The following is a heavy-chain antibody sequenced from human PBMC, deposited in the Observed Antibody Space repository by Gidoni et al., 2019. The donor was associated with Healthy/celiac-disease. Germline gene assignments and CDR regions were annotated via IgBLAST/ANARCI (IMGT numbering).Heavy chain of an antibody. V-gene: IGHV1-8*01. J-gene: IGHJ4*02. CDR2: MNPNSGNT. Sequence: QVQLVQSGAEVKKPGASVKVSCKDSGYTFTSYDINWVRQATGQGLEWMGWMNPNSGNTGYAQKFQGRVTMTRNTSISTAYMELSSLRSEDTAVYYCARGRDIVVVVAAPPKLDYWGQGTLVTVSS. CDR1: GYTFTSYD. D-gene: IGHD2-15*01. CDR3: ARGRDIVVVVAAPPKLDY.